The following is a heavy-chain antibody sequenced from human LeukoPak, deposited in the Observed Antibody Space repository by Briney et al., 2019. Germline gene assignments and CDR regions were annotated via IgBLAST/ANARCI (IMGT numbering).Heavy chain of an antibody. V-gene: IGHV1-69*04. CDR1: GGTFSSYA. Sequence: SVKVSCKASGGTFSSYAISWVRQAPGQGLEWMGRIIPILGIANYAQKFQGRVTITADKSTSTAYMELSSLRSEDTAVYYCAKGLSDYYDSSGYYFDYWGQGTLVTVSS. J-gene: IGHJ4*02. CDR3: AKGLSDYYDSSGYYFDY. D-gene: IGHD3-22*01. CDR2: IIPILGIA.